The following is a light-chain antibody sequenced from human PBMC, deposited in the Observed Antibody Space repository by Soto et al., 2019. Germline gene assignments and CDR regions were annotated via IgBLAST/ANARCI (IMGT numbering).Light chain of an antibody. CDR3: SSYTSSSTYV. Sequence: QSVLTQPASVSGSPGQSITISCTGTSSDVGGYNYVSWYQQHPGKAPKLMIYDVSNRPSWVSKRFSGSKSGNTASLTISGLQAEDAAYYYCSSYTSSSTYVFGTGTKLTV. J-gene: IGLJ1*01. CDR1: SSDVGGYNY. V-gene: IGLV2-14*01. CDR2: DVS.